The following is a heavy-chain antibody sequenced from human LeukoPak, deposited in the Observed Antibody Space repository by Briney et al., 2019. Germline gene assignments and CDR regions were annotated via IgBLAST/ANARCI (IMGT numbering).Heavy chain of an antibody. Sequence: SETLSLTCTVSGGFISRYYWNWIRQTTGKGLEWIGSIYSSGNTNYNPSLKSRVTISVDTSKNQFSLMLTSVTAADTAVYYCARGVVITGLDYWGQGTLVTVSS. CDR3: ARGVVITGLDY. D-gene: IGHD3-3*01. CDR1: GGFISRYY. CDR2: IYSSGNT. J-gene: IGHJ4*02. V-gene: IGHV4-59*01.